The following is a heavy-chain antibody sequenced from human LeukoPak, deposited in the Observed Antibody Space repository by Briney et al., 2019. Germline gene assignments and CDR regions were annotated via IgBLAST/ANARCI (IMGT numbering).Heavy chain of an antibody. V-gene: IGHV3-9*01. J-gene: IGHJ4*02. CDR1: GFTFDDYA. CDR3: ARVVKYSNGWFGY. Sequence: GRSLRLSCAASGFTFDDYAMHWVRQAPGKGLEWVSGISWNSGSIGYADSVKGRFTISRDNAKNSLYLQMNSLRAEDTAVYYCARVVKYSNGWFGYWGQGTLVTVSS. CDR2: ISWNSGSI. D-gene: IGHD6-19*01.